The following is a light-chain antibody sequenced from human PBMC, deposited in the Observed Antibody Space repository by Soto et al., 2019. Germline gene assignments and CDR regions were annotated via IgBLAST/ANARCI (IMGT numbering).Light chain of an antibody. V-gene: IGKV3-11*01. CDR1: QSVSSY. J-gene: IGKJ3*01. Sequence: EIVLTQSPATLSLSPRERATLSRRASQSVSSYLAWYQQKPGQAPRLLIYDASNRATGIPARFSGSGSGTDFTLTISSLEPEDFAVYYCQQRSNWPPFTFGPGTKVDIK. CDR3: QQRSNWPPFT. CDR2: DAS.